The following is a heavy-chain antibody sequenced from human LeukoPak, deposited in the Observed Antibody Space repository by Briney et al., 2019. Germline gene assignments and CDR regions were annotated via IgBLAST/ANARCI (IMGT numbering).Heavy chain of an antibody. Sequence: GWSQSLSCAAAGITFSCYSMHGGRQTAGKGQEMVALISFDGSIEYYVDSVKGRFTISRDNSKNTLFLQMNSLRPEDTAVYYCAKDSDIAVAGSDDALDVWGQGTMVTVSS. D-gene: IGHD6-19*01. V-gene: IGHV3-30*18. CDR1: GITFSCYS. J-gene: IGHJ3*01. CDR2: ISFDGSIE. CDR3: AKDSDIAVAGSDDALDV.